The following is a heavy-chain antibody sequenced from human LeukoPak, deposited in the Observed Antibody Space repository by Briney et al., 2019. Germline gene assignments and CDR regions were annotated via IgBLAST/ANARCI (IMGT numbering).Heavy chain of an antibody. Sequence: SETLSLTCTVSGGSISSYYWSWIRQPAGKGLEWIGYIHYSGTTNYNPSLKSRVTISVDTSKSQFSLKVSSVTVADTAVYYCARHTRGLGATTTFYGMDVWGQGTTVTVSS. CDR3: ARHTRGLGATTTFYGMDV. CDR1: GGSISSYY. D-gene: IGHD1-26*01. J-gene: IGHJ6*02. V-gene: IGHV4-59*08. CDR2: IHYSGTT.